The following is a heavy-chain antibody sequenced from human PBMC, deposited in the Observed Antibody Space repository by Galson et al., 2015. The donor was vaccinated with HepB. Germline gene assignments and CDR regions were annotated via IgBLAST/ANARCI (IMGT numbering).Heavy chain of an antibody. CDR3: AKGYGLFDL. D-gene: IGHD4-17*01. CDR2: ISSSTIYT. J-gene: IGHJ5*02. Sequence: SLRLSCAASGFTFSDYYMSWIRQAPGKGLEWLSYISSSTIYTNYADSVKGRFTISRDNVKNSMYLQMNSLRAEDTAVYYCAKGYGLFDLWGQGTLVTVSS. CDR1: GFTFSDYY. V-gene: IGHV3-11*05.